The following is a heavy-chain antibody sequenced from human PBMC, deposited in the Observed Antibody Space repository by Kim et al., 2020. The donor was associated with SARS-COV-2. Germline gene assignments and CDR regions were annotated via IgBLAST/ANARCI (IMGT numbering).Heavy chain of an antibody. CDR3: ARDRYEQHDPYYYYYGMDV. Sequence: GGSLRLSCAASGFTFSSYGMHWVRQAPGKGLEWVAVIWYDGSNKYYADSVKGRFTISRDNSKNTLYLQMNSLRAEDTAVYYCARDRYEQHDPYYYYYGMDVWGQGTTVTVSS. J-gene: IGHJ6*02. V-gene: IGHV3-33*01. CDR1: GFTFSSYG. CDR2: IWYDGSNK. D-gene: IGHD5-12*01.